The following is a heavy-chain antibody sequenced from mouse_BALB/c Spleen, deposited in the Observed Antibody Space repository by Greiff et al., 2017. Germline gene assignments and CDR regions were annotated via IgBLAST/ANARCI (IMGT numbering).Heavy chain of an antibody. CDR2: INSNGGST. J-gene: IGHJ2*01. CDR1: GFTFSSYG. Sequence: EVQLVESGGGLVQPGGSLKLSCAASGFTFSSYGMSWVRQTPDKRLELVATINSNGGSTYYPDSVKGRFTISRDNAKNTLYLQMSSLKSEDTAMYYCAREANLRNYFDYWGQGTTLTVSS. V-gene: IGHV5-6-3*01. CDR3: AREANLRNYFDY. D-gene: IGHD2-12*01.